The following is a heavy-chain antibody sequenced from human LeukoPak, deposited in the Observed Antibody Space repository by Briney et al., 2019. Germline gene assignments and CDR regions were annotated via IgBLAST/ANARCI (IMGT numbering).Heavy chain of an antibody. CDR1: GGSISSYH. Sequence: PSETLSLTCSVSGGSISSYHWSWIRQPPGKGLEWIGYIYYTGSTNYNPSLKSRVTISVDTSKNQFSLRLSSVTAADTAVYYCARHLGPGWHAMDVWGQGTTVTVSS. CDR2: IYYTGST. V-gene: IGHV4-59*08. D-gene: IGHD2-15*01. CDR3: ARHLGPGWHAMDV. J-gene: IGHJ6*02.